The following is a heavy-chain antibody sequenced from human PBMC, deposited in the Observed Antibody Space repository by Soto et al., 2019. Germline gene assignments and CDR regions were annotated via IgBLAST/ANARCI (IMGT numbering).Heavy chain of an antibody. CDR1: GYTFTSYG. J-gene: IGHJ6*02. D-gene: IGHD3-3*01. Sequence: RASVKVSCKASGYTFTSYGISWVRQAPGQGLEWMGWISAYNGNTNYAQKLQGRVTMTTDTSTSTAYMELRSLRSDDTAVYYCARDDHYDFWDYGMDVWGQGTTVTVS. CDR2: ISAYNGNT. CDR3: ARDDHYDFWDYGMDV. V-gene: IGHV1-18*01.